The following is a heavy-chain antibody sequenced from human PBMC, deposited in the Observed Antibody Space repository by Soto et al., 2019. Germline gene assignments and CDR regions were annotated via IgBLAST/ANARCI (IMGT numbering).Heavy chain of an antibody. V-gene: IGHV3-33*01. CDR1: GFTFSSYG. CDR3: ARLHDFWSGHFDY. CDR2: IWYDGSNK. D-gene: IGHD3-3*01. J-gene: IGHJ4*02. Sequence: QVQLVESGGGVVQPGRSLRLSCAASGFTFSSYGMHWVRQAPGKGLEWVAVIWYDGSNKYYADSVKGRFTISRDNSKNTLYLQMNSLRAEDTAVYYCARLHDFWSGHFDYWGQGTLVTVS.